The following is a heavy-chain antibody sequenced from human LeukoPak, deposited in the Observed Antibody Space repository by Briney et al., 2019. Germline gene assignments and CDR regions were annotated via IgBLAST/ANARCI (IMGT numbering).Heavy chain of an antibody. V-gene: IGHV3-21*01. D-gene: IGHD3-22*01. CDR1: GIIFSSYS. Sequence: GGSLRLSCAASGIIFSSYSMNWVRQVPGKGLEWVSCISAASSYIFYADLVKGRFTISRDNAKNSLYLQMDSLRVEDTAVYYCATFDSSGHFWGQGTLVTVPS. CDR3: ATFDSSGHF. CDR2: ISAASSYI. J-gene: IGHJ4*02.